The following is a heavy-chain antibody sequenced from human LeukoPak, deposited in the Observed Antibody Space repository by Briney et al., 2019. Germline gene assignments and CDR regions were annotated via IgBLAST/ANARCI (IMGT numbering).Heavy chain of an antibody. CDR1: GYTFTDYY. CDR3: ARDGVGTYDY. D-gene: IGHD1-26*01. J-gene: IGHJ4*02. CDR2: INANNGDT. Sequence: ASVTVSCKASGYTFTDYYIHWMRQAPGQGLEWMGWINANNGDTNYAQKFLGSVTMTRDTSLSTAYMELSTLTSDDTAVYYCARDGVGTYDYWGQGTLVTVSS. V-gene: IGHV1-2*02.